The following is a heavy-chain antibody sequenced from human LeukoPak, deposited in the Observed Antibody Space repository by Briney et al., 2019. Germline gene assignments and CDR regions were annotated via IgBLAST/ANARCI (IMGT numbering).Heavy chain of an antibody. Sequence: GGSLRLSCAASGFTVSSNYMSWVRQAPGKGLEWVSVIYSDGSTYYADSVRGRFTISRDNSKNTLYLQMNSLRAEDTAVYYCARAYDILTEAEDYWGQGTLVTVSS. CDR3: ARAYDILTEAEDY. CDR1: GFTVSSNY. J-gene: IGHJ4*02. V-gene: IGHV3-66*01. CDR2: IYSDGST. D-gene: IGHD3-9*01.